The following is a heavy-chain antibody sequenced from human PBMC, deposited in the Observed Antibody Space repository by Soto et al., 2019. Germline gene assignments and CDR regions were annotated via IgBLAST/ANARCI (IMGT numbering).Heavy chain of an antibody. J-gene: IGHJ6*02. CDR3: AGDAPPRSGSYYGMDV. CDR2: INPMLRIT. V-gene: IGHV1-69*17. Sequence: QVQLVQSGAEVKKPGSSVKVSCKASGNNFNNYFINWVRQVPGQGLERMGGINPMLRITQYRQQFQGRITVTADRSTGTSYMELSGLESEYTAVYYCAGDAPPRSGSYYGMDVWGQGTTITVSS. CDR1: GNNFNNYF. D-gene: IGHD3-10*01.